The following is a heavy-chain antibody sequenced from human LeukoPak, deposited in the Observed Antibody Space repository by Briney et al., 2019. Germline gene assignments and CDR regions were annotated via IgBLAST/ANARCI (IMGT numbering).Heavy chain of an antibody. CDR1: GFNFSNSW. V-gene: IGHV3-7*02. CDR3: GSDMDV. J-gene: IGHJ6*02. CDR2: INHDGSVK. Sequence: PGGSLRLSCAASGFNFSNSWMSWVRQTPGKGLQWVANINHDGSVKRYGDSVKGRFPIPRDNAKNSLYVQMNSLRAEDTAMYYCGSDMDVWGQGTTVTVSS.